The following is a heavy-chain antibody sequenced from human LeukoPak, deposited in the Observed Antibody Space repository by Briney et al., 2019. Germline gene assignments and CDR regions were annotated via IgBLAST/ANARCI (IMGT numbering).Heavy chain of an antibody. CDR2: ISPSGGST. D-gene: IGHD5-24*01. Sequence: ASVKVSCKAFGYTFTSNYMHWVRQAPGQGPEWMGVISPSGGSTTYAQKFQGRVTLTRDMSTSTDYLELSSLRSDDTAVYYCARGLQETLGWLKAFSAFDIWGQGTMVTVSS. J-gene: IGHJ3*02. CDR3: ARGLQETLGWLKAFSAFDI. V-gene: IGHV1-46*01. CDR1: GYTFTSNY.